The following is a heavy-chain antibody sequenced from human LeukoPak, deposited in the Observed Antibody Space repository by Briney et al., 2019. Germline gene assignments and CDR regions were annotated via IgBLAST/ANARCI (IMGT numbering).Heavy chain of an antibody. Sequence: SQTLSLTCAISGDSVSSNSAAWNWIRQSPSRGLEWLGRTYYRSKWYNEYAVSVKSRITINPDTSKNQFSLQLNSVTPEDTAVYYCARDRRGEDITMVRGVGYYYYGMDVWGQGTTVTVSS. CDR3: ARDRRGEDITMVRGVGYYYYGMDV. CDR2: TYYRSKWYN. V-gene: IGHV6-1*01. J-gene: IGHJ6*02. CDR1: GDSVSSNSAA. D-gene: IGHD3-10*01.